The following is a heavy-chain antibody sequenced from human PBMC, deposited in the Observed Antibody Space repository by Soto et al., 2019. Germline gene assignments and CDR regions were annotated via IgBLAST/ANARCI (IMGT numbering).Heavy chain of an antibody. CDR2: INPNSGGT. CDR1: GYTFTGYY. Sequence: GASVKVSCKASGYTFTGYYMHWVRQAPGQGLEWMGWINPNSGGTNYAQKFQGRVTMTRDTSISTAYMELSRLRSDDTAVYYCARLGIAVAGTDPVDPWGQGTLVTVSS. D-gene: IGHD6-19*01. J-gene: IGHJ5*02. CDR3: ARLGIAVAGTDPVDP. V-gene: IGHV1-2*02.